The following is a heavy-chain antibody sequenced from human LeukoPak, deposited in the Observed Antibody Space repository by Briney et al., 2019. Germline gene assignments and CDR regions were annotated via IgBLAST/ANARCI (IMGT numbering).Heavy chain of an antibody. CDR1: GYSFTSYW. V-gene: IGHV5-51*01. J-gene: IGHJ5*02. Sequence: LGESLKISCKGSGYSFTSYWIGWVRQMPGKGLEWMGIIYPGDSDTRYSPSFQGQVTISADKSISTAYLQWSSLKASDTAMYYCALQGEAMVTYNWFDPWGQGTLVTVSS. D-gene: IGHD5-18*01. CDR3: ALQGEAMVTYNWFDP. CDR2: IYPGDSDT.